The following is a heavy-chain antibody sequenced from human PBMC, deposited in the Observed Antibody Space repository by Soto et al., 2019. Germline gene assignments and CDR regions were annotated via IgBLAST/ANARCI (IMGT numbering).Heavy chain of an antibody. D-gene: IGHD3-16*01. V-gene: IGHV1-18*01. Sequence: QVQLVQSGGEMKKPGASVKVSCKTSGYTFTSYGFSWVRQAPGQGLEWMGWISGYTGNTNYAQKFQGRVTMTTDTSTSTGYMELRSLISDDTAVYYCARSWVTGKGGLDVWGQGTTVTVSS. CDR1: GYTFTSYG. CDR2: ISGYTGNT. J-gene: IGHJ6*02. CDR3: ARSWVTGKGGLDV.